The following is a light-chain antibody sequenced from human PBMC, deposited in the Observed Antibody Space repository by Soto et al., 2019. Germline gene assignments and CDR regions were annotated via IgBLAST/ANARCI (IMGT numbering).Light chain of an antibody. CDR2: ANN. CDR3: QSYDSSLRASV. J-gene: IGLJ2*01. CDR1: SSNIGAGYD. Sequence: QSVLTQPPSVSGAPGQRVTISCTGSSSNIGAGYDVHWYQQFPGTAPTLLMYANNNRPSGVPDRFSGSKSGTSASLAITGLQTDDEADYYCQSYDSSLRASVFGGGTKVTVL. V-gene: IGLV1-40*01.